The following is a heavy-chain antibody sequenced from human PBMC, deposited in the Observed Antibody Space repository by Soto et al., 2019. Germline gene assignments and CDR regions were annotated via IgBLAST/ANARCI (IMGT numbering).Heavy chain of an antibody. V-gene: IGHV4-31*01. Sequence: QVQLQESGPGLVKPSQTLSLTCTVSGGPISSGGYYWSWIRPHPGKGLEWIGYIYYSGSTYYNPSLKILVTISVDTSKNQVPLKLRSVTAADTAVYYCARVKKYGDSRGNGFDPWGQGTLVTVSS. CDR3: ARVKKYGDSRGNGFDP. D-gene: IGHD3-22*01. J-gene: IGHJ5*02. CDR1: GGPISSGGYY. CDR2: IYYSGST.